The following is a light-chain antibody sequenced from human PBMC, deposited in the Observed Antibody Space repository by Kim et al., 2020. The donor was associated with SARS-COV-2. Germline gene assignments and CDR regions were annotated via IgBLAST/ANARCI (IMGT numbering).Light chain of an antibody. V-gene: IGLV2-14*01. CDR3: SSYRSTNAFLV. CDR2: EVS. Sequence: SIPISCTGTSSDIGGYNHFSWYQQPPGKAPKLMICEVSRRPSGVSNRFSGSKSDNTASLTISGLQAEDEADYYCSSYRSTNAFLVFGTGTKVTVL. J-gene: IGLJ1*01. CDR1: SSDIGGYNH.